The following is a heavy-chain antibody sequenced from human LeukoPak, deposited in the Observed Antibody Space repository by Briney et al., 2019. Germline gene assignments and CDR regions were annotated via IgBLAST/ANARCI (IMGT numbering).Heavy chain of an antibody. V-gene: IGHV3-11*04. CDR1: GFTFSDYY. D-gene: IGHD6-6*01. CDR2: ISGGGSTI. CDR3: ARYRSSPIKAFDT. J-gene: IGHJ3*02. Sequence: GGSLRLSCAASGFTFSDYYMSWIRQTPGKGLEWISYISGGGSTIEYADSVKGRFTISRDNAQNSLFLQMNSLRAEDTAVHFCARYRSSPIKAFDTWGQGTMVTAS.